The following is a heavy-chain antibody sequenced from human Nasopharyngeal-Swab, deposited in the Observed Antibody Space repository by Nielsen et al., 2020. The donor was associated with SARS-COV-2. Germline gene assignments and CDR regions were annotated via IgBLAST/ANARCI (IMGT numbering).Heavy chain of an antibody. CDR2: IYYSGST. J-gene: IGHJ6*03. Sequence: SETLSFTCTVSGGSISSYYWSWIRQPPGKGLEWIGYIYYSGSTNYNPSLKSRVTISVDTSKNQFSLKLSSVTAADTAVYYCAQDRTQTIQRGLNYYFYYYMDVWGKGTTVTVSS. V-gene: IGHV4-59*01. CDR3: AQDRTQTIQRGLNYYFYYYMDV. D-gene: IGHD2-21*01. CDR1: GGSISSYY.